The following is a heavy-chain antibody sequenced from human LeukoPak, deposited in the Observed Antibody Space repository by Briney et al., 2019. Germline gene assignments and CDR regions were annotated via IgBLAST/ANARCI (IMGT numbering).Heavy chain of an antibody. CDR2: ISYDDSSK. CDR1: GFTFSTYP. Sequence: HTGGSLRLSCAASGFTFSTYPIHWVRQTPGKGLEWVTFISYDDSSKRYADSVKGRSTLSRDNSKNTLVLQMNSLRPEDTALYYCATFFASPSRLGYNSDYWGRGTLVTVSS. V-gene: IGHV3-30-3*01. CDR3: ATFFASPSRLGYNSDY. J-gene: IGHJ4*02. D-gene: IGHD5-24*01.